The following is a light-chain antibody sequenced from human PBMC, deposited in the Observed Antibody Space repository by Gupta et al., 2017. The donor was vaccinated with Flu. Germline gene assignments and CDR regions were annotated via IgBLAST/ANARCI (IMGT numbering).Light chain of an antibody. CDR1: ISNIGSNT. V-gene: IGLV1-44*01. CDR2: SNN. J-gene: IGLJ3*02. Sequence: HSVLTQPPTASGTPGQRVTISCSGSISNIGSNTVNWYQQLPGTAPKLLIYSNNKRPSGVPDRFSGSKSGTSASLAISGLQSEDEADYYCAAWDDSLNGFHWVFGGGTKLTVL. CDR3: AAWDDSLNGFHWV.